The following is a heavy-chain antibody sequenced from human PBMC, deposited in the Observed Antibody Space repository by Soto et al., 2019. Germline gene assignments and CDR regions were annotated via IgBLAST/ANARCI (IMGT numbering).Heavy chain of an antibody. D-gene: IGHD1-20*01. V-gene: IGHV1-8*01. CDR2: MNPNSGNT. J-gene: IGHJ5*02. CDR1: GYSFSDYD. Sequence: QVQLVQSGAEVKKPGASVKVSCKASGYSFSDYDINWVRQATGQGPEWMGWMNPNSGNTGYAQKFPGSVTMTRNTSITTAYMELSSLGSEATAVYYCARDNRYNWNDEGWFDPWGQGTLVTVSS. CDR3: ARDNRYNWNDEGWFDP.